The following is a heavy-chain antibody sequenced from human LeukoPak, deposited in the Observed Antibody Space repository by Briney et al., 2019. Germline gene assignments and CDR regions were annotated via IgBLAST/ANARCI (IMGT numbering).Heavy chain of an antibody. D-gene: IGHD4-17*01. J-gene: IGHJ2*01. CDR1: GFTFSSYA. CDR2: ISGCGGST. V-gene: IGHV3-23*01. Sequence: GGSLSLSCAVSGFTFSSYAKSWVRQAPGQGLEWVSAISGCGGSTSYADSVKGRFTIYRDNSKNTLYLQMNSLRAEDTVIYYCAKEPHAYGVFPGEWLNWYFDLWGRGTLVTVSS. CDR3: AKEPHAYGVFPGEWLNWYFDL.